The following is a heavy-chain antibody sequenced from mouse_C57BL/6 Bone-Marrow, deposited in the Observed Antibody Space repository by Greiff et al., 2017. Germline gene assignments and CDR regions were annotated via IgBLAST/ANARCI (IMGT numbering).Heavy chain of an antibody. D-gene: IGHD1-1*01. V-gene: IGHV1-19*01. J-gene: IGHJ1*03. CDR3: ARPFTTVVEWYSDV. Sequence: EVMLVESGPVLVKPGASVKMSCKASGYTFTDYYMNWVKQSHGKSLEWIGVINPYNGGTSYNQKFKGKATLTVDKSSSTAYMWLNRLKSEDSAVYYGARPFTTVVEWYSDVWGTGTTVTVSS. CDR2: INPYNGGT. CDR1: GYTFTDYY.